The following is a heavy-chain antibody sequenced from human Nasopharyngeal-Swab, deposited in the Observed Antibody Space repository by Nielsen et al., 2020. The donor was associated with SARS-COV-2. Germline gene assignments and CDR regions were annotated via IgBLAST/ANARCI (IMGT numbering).Heavy chain of an antibody. J-gene: IGHJ6*02. D-gene: IGHD6-6*01. CDR2: IIPIFGIA. CDR1: GGTFSSYA. V-gene: IGHV1-69*13. CDR3: ARRENSSWSTYYYYYGMDV. Sequence: SVKVSCKASGGTFSSYAISWVRQAPGQGLEWMGGIIPIFGIANYAQKFQGRVTITADESTSTAYMELSSLRSEDTAVYYCARRENSSWSTYYYYYGMDVWGQGTTVTVSS.